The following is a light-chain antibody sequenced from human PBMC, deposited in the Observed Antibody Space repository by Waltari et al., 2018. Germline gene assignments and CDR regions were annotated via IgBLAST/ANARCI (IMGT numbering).Light chain of an antibody. V-gene: IGKV3D-15*01. J-gene: IGKJ3*01. Sequence: DIGMMQSPATLSVFPGDRAALSCRASQTISSNLAWYQQRPGQAPRLLIYGASNRATGIPARFSGTGSGTEFTLSISSLQSEDFAVYYCQQYNNWPPLFTFGPGTKVDMK. CDR2: GAS. CDR3: QQYNNWPPLFT. CDR1: QTISSN.